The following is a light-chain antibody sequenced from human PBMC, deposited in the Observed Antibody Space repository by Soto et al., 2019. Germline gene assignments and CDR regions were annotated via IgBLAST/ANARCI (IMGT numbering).Light chain of an antibody. CDR1: SSDVGGYNY. CDR2: EVS. CDR3: SSYAGSKFYV. Sequence: QSVLTQPPSASGSPGQSVTISCTGTSSDVGGYNYVSWYQQHPGKAPKLMIYEVSKRPSGVPDRFSGSKSGNTASLTVSELKTENEANYYWSSYAGSKFYVFGTGTKVTLL. V-gene: IGLV2-8*01. J-gene: IGLJ1*01.